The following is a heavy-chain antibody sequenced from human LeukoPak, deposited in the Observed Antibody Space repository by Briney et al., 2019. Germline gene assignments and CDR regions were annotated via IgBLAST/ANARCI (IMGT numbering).Heavy chain of an antibody. CDR3: ARFIHGSGSYYRTFDY. V-gene: IGHV3-7*04. Sequence: GGSLRLSCAASGFTFSSYWMSWVRQAPGKGLEWVANINQDGSEKYYVDSVKGRFTISRDNAKNSLYLQMNSLRAEDTAVYYCARFIHGSGSYYRTFDYWGQGTLVTVSS. CDR2: INQDGSEK. J-gene: IGHJ4*02. CDR1: GFTFSSYW. D-gene: IGHD3-10*01.